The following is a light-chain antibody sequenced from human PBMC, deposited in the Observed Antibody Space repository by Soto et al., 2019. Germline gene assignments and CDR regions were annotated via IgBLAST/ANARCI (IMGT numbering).Light chain of an antibody. J-gene: IGLJ2*01. CDR2: RSD. CDR1: SSNMGSNT. CDR3: AAWDDSLNGPV. V-gene: IGLV1-44*01. Sequence: QSVLTQPPSASGTPGQRVTISCSGSSSNMGSNTVNWYQQLPGTAPKLLIFRSDLRPSGVPDRFSGSKSGTSASLAISGLQSEDEADYYCAAWDDSLNGPVFGGGTKLTVL.